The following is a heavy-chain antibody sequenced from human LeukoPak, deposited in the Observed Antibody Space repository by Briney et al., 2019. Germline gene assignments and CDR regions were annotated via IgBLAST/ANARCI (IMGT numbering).Heavy chain of an antibody. Sequence: GGSLRLSCAASGFTFSSYAIHWVRQAPGKGLEYVSAISSNGGSTYYANPVKGRFTISRDNSKNTLYLQMGSLRAEDMAVYYCARAGGFDYWGQGTLVTVSS. CDR1: GFTFSSYA. D-gene: IGHD3-10*01. CDR2: ISSNGGST. V-gene: IGHV3-64*01. CDR3: ARAGGFDY. J-gene: IGHJ4*02.